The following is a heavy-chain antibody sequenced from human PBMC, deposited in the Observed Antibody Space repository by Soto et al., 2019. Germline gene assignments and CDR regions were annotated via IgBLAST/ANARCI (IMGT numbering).Heavy chain of an antibody. V-gene: IGHV4-30-2*01. CDR1: GGSISSGGYS. CDR3: ARVGSMVRGVIIETYFDY. CDR2: IYHSGST. D-gene: IGHD3-10*01. J-gene: IGHJ4*02. Sequence: SETLSLTCAVSGGSISSGGYSWSWIRQPPGKGLELIGYIYHSGSTYYNTSLKSRVTISVDRSKNQFSLKLSSMTAADTAVYYCARVGSMVRGVIIETYFDYWGQGTLVTVSS.